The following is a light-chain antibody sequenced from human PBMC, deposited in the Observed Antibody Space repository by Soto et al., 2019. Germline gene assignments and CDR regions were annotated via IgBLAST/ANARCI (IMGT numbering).Light chain of an antibody. V-gene: IGKV1-5*01. CDR2: DAS. CDR1: QSVSRC. J-gene: IGKJ2*01. Sequence: DIQMTQSPSTLSASVGARVTITGRASQSVSRCLAWYQQKPGKAPTLLIYDASSLESGVPSRFSGSGSGTEFTLTLSSLQPDDFATYYCQQYNSYPYMYTFGQGTKLGIK. CDR3: QQYNSYPYMYT.